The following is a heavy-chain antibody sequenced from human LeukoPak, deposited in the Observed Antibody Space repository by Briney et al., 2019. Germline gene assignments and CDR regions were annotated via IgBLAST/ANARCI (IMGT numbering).Heavy chain of an antibody. J-gene: IGHJ6*03. V-gene: IGHV1-69*05. D-gene: IGHD6-13*01. CDR1: GRTFSSYA. CDR3: ATTSPPTDEAAAAPDYYYYDMDV. CDR2: IIPIFGIA. Sequence: APVKVSCKASGRTFSSYAISWVRQAPGQGLEWRGGIIPIFGIANYAQKFQGRVTITTGESTSTAYMELSSLRSEDTAVYYCATTSPPTDEAAAAPDYYYYDMDVWGKGTTVTVSS.